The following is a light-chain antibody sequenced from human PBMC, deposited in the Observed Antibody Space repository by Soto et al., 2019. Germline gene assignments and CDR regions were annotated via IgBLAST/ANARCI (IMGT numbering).Light chain of an antibody. CDR3: QPYLTSPKT. Sequence: EIVSTPSPATLSLSPGERATLSCRAIQSVSSYLAWYQQKPGQAPRLLIYAESRRAPGIPERFSGSGSGTDFTLTIRRLEPEDFAVYYCQPYLTSPKTVGQGTKGDI. V-gene: IGKV3-20*01. CDR1: QSVSSY. CDR2: AES. J-gene: IGKJ1*01.